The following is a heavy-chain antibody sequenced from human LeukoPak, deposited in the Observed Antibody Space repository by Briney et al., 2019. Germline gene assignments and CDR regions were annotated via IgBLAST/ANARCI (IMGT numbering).Heavy chain of an antibody. J-gene: IGHJ3*02. D-gene: IGHD1-7*01. V-gene: IGHV4-39*02. CDR3: AREGVLNYKAAFDI. CDR2: IYYSGST. CDR1: GDSISTTHYY. Sequence: SETLSLTCTVSGDSISTTHYYWGWIRQPPGKGLEWIGSIYYSGSTYYNPSLKSRVTISVDTSKNQFSLKLSSVTAADTAVYYCAREGVLNYKAAFDIWGQGTMVTVSS.